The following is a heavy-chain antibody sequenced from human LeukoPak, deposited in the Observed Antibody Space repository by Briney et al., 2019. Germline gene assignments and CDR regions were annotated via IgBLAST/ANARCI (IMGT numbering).Heavy chain of an antibody. CDR3: ARGPRTWYYYNSSGSWI. V-gene: IGHV3-33*01. Sequence: GGSLRLSCAASGFTFSSYGMHWVRQAPGKGLEWVAVIWYDGSNKYYADSVKGRFTISRDNSKNTLYLQMNSLRAEDTAVYYCARGPRTWYYYNSSGSWIWGQGTMVLVSS. CDR2: IWYDGSNK. J-gene: IGHJ3*01. CDR1: GFTFSSYG. D-gene: IGHD3-22*01.